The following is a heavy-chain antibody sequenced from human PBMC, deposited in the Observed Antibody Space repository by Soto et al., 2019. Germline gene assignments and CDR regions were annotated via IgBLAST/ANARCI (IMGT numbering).Heavy chain of an antibody. J-gene: IGHJ4*02. CDR1: GFTFSSYA. CDR2: ISGSGGST. Sequence: GGSLRLSCAASGFTFSSYAMSWVRQAPGKGLERVSAISGSGGSTYYADSEKGRFTISRDNSKNTLYLQMNSLRAEDTAVYYCAKDPYSSGWYGRGFDYWGQGTLVTVSS. CDR3: AKDPYSSGWYGRGFDY. V-gene: IGHV3-23*01. D-gene: IGHD6-19*01.